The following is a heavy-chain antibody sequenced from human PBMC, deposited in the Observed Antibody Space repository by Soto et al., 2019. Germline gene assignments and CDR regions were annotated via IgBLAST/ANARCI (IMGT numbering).Heavy chain of an antibody. V-gene: IGHV1-46*01. CDR3: ARDHSMAAAGAWWLGP. D-gene: IGHD6-13*01. J-gene: IGHJ5*02. CDR1: GYTFTSNY. Sequence: GASVKVSCKASGYTFTSNYVHWVRRAPGQGLEWMGIINPSGGSTNYAQKFQGRVTVTRDTSTSTVYMELSSLRSEDTAVYYCARDHSMAAAGAWWLGPWGQGTLVTVSS. CDR2: INPSGGST.